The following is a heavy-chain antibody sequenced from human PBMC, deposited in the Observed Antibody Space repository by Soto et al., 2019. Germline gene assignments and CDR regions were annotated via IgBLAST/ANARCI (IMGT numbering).Heavy chain of an antibody. Sequence: QFRLVQSGAEVKRPGASVKVSCKTYGYSFTVYGISWVRQAPGQGLEWMGWMSTYTGDTNYARKFRGRVTMTTDISASTASMELRSLTSDDPAVYYCARDPGGATGFDPWGQGTPVIVST. CDR3: ARDPGGATGFDP. J-gene: IGHJ5*02. V-gene: IGHV1-18*01. D-gene: IGHD3-10*01. CDR1: GYSFTVYG. CDR2: MSTYTGDT.